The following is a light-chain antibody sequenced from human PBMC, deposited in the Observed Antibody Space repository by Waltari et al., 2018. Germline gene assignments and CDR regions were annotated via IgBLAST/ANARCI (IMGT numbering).Light chain of an antibody. CDR2: RDN. CDR1: SSNIGNHH. CDR3: GGWDDNLNGWV. Sequence: QSVMTQPPSTSGTPGQRVIISCSGSSSNIGNHHVYWYQQLPGAAPKLLIYRDNERPSGVPVRFSVSKSGTSASLAISGLRSEDEADYYCGGWDDNLNGWVFGGGTRLTVL. J-gene: IGLJ3*02. V-gene: IGLV1-47*01.